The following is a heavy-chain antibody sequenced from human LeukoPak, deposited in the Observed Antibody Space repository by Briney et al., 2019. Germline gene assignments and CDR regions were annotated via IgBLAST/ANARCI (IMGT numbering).Heavy chain of an antibody. V-gene: IGHV4-61*02. CDR1: GASVNSGNYY. CDR2: IYTSGNT. CDR3: TRGGELMNF. Sequence: SQTLSLTCTVSGASVNSGNYYWTWIRQPAGKRLEWIGRIYTSGNTNYNPSLKSRVTISIDASKNQFSLRLSSVTAADTAVYYCTRGGELMNFWGQGTLVTVSS. D-gene: IGHD1-26*01. J-gene: IGHJ4*02.